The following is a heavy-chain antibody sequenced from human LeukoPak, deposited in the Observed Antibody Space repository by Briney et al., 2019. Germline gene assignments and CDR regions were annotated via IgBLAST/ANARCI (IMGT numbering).Heavy chain of an antibody. V-gene: IGHV4-4*09. Sequence: PSETLSLTCTVSGGSISDYFWNWVRQPPGKGLEWIGYSHTSGSTDSKPSLKTRVSISLDTSKNQFSLTLISVTAADTAVYYCARRRGGFGEGEFDPWGQGALVTVSS. J-gene: IGHJ5*02. CDR1: GGSISDYF. D-gene: IGHD4-17*01. CDR3: ARRRGGFGEGEFDP. CDR2: SHTSGST.